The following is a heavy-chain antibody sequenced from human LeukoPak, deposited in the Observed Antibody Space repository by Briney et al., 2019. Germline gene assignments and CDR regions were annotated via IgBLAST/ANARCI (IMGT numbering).Heavy chain of an antibody. J-gene: IGHJ4*02. V-gene: IGHV1-46*01. CDR2: INSSGGST. CDR3: ARDTSFQAILDY. D-gene: IGHD2/OR15-2a*01. Sequence: GASVKVSCKASGYTFTSYYMHWVRQAPGQGLEWMGIINSSGGSTSYAQKFQGRVTMTRDTSTSTVYMELSSLRSEDTAVYYCARDTSFQAILDYWGQGTLVTVSS. CDR1: GYTFTSYY.